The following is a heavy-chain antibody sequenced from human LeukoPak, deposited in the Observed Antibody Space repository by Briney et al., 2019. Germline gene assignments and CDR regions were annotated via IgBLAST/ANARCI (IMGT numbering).Heavy chain of an antibody. Sequence: GGSLRLSCAAYGYTFTDHDMVWVRQAPGKGLEWLSTITKTGSTTYYADSVKGRFTISRDNAKNSVFLHMNSLRAEDTAMYYCGRNFDSGGQGTLVTVSS. J-gene: IGHJ4*02. V-gene: IGHV3-21*06. CDR2: ITKTGSTT. CDR1: GYTFTDHD. CDR3: GRNFDS. D-gene: IGHD2-21*01.